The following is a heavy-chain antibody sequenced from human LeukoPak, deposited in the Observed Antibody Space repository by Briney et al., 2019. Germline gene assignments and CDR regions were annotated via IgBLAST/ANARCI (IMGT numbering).Heavy chain of an antibody. Sequence: PSETLSLTCTVSGGSISSSSYFWGWIRQPPGKGLEWIGYIYYSGSTNYNPSLKSRVTISVDTSKNQFSLKLSSVTAADTAVYYCARDKGSDAFDIWGQGTMVTVSS. J-gene: IGHJ3*02. CDR2: IYYSGST. V-gene: IGHV4-61*01. CDR3: ARDKGSDAFDI. CDR1: GGSISSSSYF.